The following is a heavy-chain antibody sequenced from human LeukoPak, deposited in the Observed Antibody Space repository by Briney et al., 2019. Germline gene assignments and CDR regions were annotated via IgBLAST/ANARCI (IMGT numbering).Heavy chain of an antibody. CDR3: AKDVVIGASYDYGDYIPLPH. CDR2: LFSDRRT. V-gene: IGHV3-66*02. D-gene: IGHD4-17*01. CDR1: GFTFSSYW. J-gene: IGHJ1*01. Sequence: GGSLRLSCAASGFTFSSYWMHWVRQAPGKGLVWVAILFSDRRTFYADTVKGRFTVSRDNSKNTLYLQMNSLRPEDTAVYYCAKDVVIGASYDYGDYIPLPHWGQGTLVTVSS.